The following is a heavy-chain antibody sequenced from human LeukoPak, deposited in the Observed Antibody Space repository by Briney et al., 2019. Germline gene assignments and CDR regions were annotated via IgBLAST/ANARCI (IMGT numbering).Heavy chain of an antibody. CDR3: VRVDHRLESPGFDC. CDR2: LGGNGATR. V-gene: IGHV3-23*01. CDR1: GFSFKDYA. D-gene: IGHD3-16*02. J-gene: IGHJ4*02. Sequence: GGSLRLSCAASGFSFKDYAMSWVRQAPEKGLEWVSGLGGNGATRYYAGSVKGRFTISRDNPKNTVFLQMNSLTAEDTAVYYCVRVDHRLESPGFDCWGQGTLVTVSS.